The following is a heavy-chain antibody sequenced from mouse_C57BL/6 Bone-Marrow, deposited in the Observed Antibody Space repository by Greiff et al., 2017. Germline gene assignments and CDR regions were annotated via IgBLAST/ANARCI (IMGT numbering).Heavy chain of an antibody. V-gene: IGHV3-6*01. CDR2: ISYDGSN. D-gene: IGHD2-4*01. CDR1: GYSITSGYY. J-gene: IGHJ1*03. CDR3: ARAMITTWASYWYFDV. Sequence: EVQLVESGPGLVKPSQSLSLTCSVTGYSITSGYYWNWIRQFPGNKLEWMGYISYDGSNNYNPSLKNRISITRDTSKNQFFLKLNSVTTEDTATYYCARAMITTWASYWYFDVWGTGTTVTVSS.